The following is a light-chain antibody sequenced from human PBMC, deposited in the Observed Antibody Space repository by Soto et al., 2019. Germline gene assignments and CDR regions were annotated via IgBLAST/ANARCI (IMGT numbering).Light chain of an antibody. CDR3: QSYDSSLSGSGV. Sequence: QSVLTQPPSVSGAPGQRVTISCTGSSSNIGAGYDVHWYQQLPGTAPKLLIYGNSNRPSGVPDRFSGSKSGTSASLAITGLQAGYEADYYCQSYDSSLSGSGVFGGGTKLSVL. J-gene: IGLJ2*01. CDR1: SSNIGAGYD. V-gene: IGLV1-40*01. CDR2: GNS.